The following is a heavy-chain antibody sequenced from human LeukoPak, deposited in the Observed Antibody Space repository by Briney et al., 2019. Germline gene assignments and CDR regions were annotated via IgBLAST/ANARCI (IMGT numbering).Heavy chain of an antibody. J-gene: IGHJ6*03. CDR1: GGSISNYY. Sequence: SETLSLTCTVSGGSISNYYWSWIRQPPGKGLEWIGYISYIGSTKYNPSLKSRVTISEDTSKKQFSLKLSSMTAADTAVYYCAGSYHYYMDVWGKGTTATVSS. CDR2: ISYIGST. V-gene: IGHV4-59*01. CDR3: AGSYHYYMDV.